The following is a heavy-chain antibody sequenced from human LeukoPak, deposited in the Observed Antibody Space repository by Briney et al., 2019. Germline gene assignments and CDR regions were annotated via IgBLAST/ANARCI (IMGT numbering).Heavy chain of an antibody. D-gene: IGHD6-13*01. CDR1: GGSISSGGYY. J-gene: IGHJ6*02. Sequence: SETLSLTCTVPGGSISSGGYYWSWIRQHPGKGLEWIGYIYYSGSTYYNPSLKSRVTISVDTSKNQFSLKLSSVTAADTAVYYCARVGSSRPLDVWGQGTTVTVSS. CDR3: ARVGSSRPLDV. V-gene: IGHV4-31*03. CDR2: IYYSGST.